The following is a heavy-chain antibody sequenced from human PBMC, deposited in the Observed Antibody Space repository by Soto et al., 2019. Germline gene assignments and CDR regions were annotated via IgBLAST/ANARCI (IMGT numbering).Heavy chain of an antibody. J-gene: IGHJ4*02. D-gene: IGHD1-26*01. CDR1: RFTFTSYA. CDR3: AKDVEGGSLFRGAFDY. V-gene: IGHV3-23*01. Sequence: GGSLRLSCVASRFTFTSYAMSWVRQAPGKGLEWVAAISASGGATIHADSVKGRLTISRDNSKNTLYLQMNSLRAEDTAVYYCAKDVEGGSLFRGAFDYWGQGTQVSVSS. CDR2: ISASGGAT.